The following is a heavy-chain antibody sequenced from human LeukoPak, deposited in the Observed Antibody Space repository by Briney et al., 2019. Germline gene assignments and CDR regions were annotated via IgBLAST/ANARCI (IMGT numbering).Heavy chain of an antibody. J-gene: IGHJ3*02. CDR3: ARDMGYCSSTSCFDDAFDI. CDR1: GFTFSSYS. D-gene: IGHD2-2*01. Sequence: GGSLRLSCAASGFTFSSYSMNWVRQAPGKGLEWVSSISSSSSYIYYADSVKGRFTISRDNAKNSLYLQMNSLRAEDTAVYYCARDMGYCSSTSCFDDAFDIWGQGTMVTVSS. CDR2: ISSSSSYI. V-gene: IGHV3-21*01.